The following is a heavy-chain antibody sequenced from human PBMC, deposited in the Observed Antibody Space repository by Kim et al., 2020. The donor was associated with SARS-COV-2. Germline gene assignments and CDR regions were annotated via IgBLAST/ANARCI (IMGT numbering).Heavy chain of an antibody. J-gene: IGHJ4*02. CDR2: IYYSGNT. D-gene: IGHD3-22*01. CDR3: ARVFAPSLVRGYFDY. V-gene: IGHV4-39*07. Sequence: SETLSLTCSVSGGSISSSSYYWGWIRQPPGKGLEWIGTIYYSGNTYYNPSLKSRVTISVDTSKNQFSLKLNSVSAADTAVYYCARVFAPSLVRGYFDYWGQGTLVTVSS. CDR1: GGSISSSSYY.